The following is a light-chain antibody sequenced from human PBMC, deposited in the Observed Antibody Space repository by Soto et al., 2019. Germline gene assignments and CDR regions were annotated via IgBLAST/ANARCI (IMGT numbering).Light chain of an antibody. CDR3: QQYNGFPWT. CDR1: QTISSW. CDR2: KAS. J-gene: IGKJ1*01. V-gene: IGKV1-5*03. Sequence: DIQMTQSPSSLSASVGDRVTITCGASQTISSWLAWYQQKPGRAPKXLIYKASSLESGVPARFRGSGSGTELTLTISSLQPDDFETYYCQQYNGFPWTFGQGTKVDIK.